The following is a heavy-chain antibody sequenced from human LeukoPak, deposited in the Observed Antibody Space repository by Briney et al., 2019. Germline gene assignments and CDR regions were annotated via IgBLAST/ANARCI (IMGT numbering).Heavy chain of an antibody. J-gene: IGHJ4*02. D-gene: IGHD6-13*01. CDR1: GFSFDDYA. CDR3: AKGAAIGISGEED. CDR2: ISGGAGRT. Sequence: PGGSLRLSCAASGFSFDDYAMHCVRQAPGKGLEWVSLISGGAGRTYYADSVRGRFTISRDISKNSLYLQMNSLTTEDTAFYYCAKGAAIGISGEEDWGQGTLVTVSS. V-gene: IGHV3-43*02.